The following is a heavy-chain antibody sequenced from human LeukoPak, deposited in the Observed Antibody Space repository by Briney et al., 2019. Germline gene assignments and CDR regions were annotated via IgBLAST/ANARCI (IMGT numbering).Heavy chain of an antibody. CDR3: ARVKGTGTTSRSRYFDL. J-gene: IGHJ2*01. V-gene: IGHV4-31*03. CDR1: GGSISSGGYY. Sequence: SQTLSLNCTVSGGSISSGGYYWRWIRQHPGKGLEWIGYIYYSGSTYYNPSLKSRVTISVDTSKNQFSLKLSSVTAADTAVYYCARVKGTGTTSRSRYFDLWGRGTLVTVSS. CDR2: IYYSGST. D-gene: IGHD1-7*01.